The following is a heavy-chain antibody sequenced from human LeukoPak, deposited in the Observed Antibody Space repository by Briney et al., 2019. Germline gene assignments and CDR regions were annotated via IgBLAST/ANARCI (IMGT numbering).Heavy chain of an antibody. CDR1: GFTFSSYA. J-gene: IGHJ4*02. D-gene: IGHD2-15*01. V-gene: IGHV4-59*01. CDR3: ARETQLGYCSAGSCYGFDY. CDR2: IYYSGST. Sequence: GSLRLSCTASGFTFSSYAMSWVRQAPGKGLEWIGYIYYSGSTNYNPSLKSRVTISVDRSKNQFSLKLSSVTAADTAVYYCARETQLGYCSAGSCYGFDYWGQGTLVTVSS.